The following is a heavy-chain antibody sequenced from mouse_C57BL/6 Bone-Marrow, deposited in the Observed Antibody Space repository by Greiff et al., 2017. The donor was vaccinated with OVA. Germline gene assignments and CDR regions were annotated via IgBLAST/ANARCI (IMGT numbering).Heavy chain of an antibody. CDR3: ASSNYLYYYAMYY. D-gene: IGHD2-5*01. CDR1: GYTFTSYW. CDR2: LYPGSGST. J-gene: IGHJ4*01. V-gene: IGHV1-55*01. Sequence: QVQLQQPGAELVKPGASVKMSCKASGYTFTSYWITWVKQRPGQGLEWIGDLYPGSGSTNYNEKFKSKATLTVDTSSSTAYMQLSSLTSEDSAVYYCASSNYLYYYAMYYWGQGTSVTVSS.